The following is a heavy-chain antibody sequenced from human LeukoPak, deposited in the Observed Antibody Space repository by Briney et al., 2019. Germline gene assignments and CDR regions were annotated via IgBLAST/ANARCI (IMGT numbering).Heavy chain of an antibody. CDR1: GFTFSSYG. V-gene: IGHV3-30*18. Sequence: GRSLRLSCAASGFTFSSYGMHWVRQAPGKGLEWVAVISYDGSNKYYADSVKGRFTISRDNSKNTLYLQMNSLRAEDTAVYYCAKIGGYSSGWYDSSHDYFDYWGQGTLVTVS. CDR3: AKIGGYSSGWYDSSHDYFDY. CDR2: ISYDGSNK. J-gene: IGHJ4*02. D-gene: IGHD6-19*01.